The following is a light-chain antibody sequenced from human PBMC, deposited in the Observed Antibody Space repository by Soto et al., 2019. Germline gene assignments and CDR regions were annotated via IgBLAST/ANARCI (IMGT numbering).Light chain of an antibody. Sequence: QSALTQPASVSGSPGQSITISCTGSSSDIGAYNYVSWFQQYPGKAPKLIISEVSNRPSGVSNRFSGSKSGTAASLTISGLQTEDEADYFCFSFTTDWTHVFGTETKVAVL. V-gene: IGLV2-14*01. CDR3: FSFTTDWTHV. CDR1: SSDIGAYNY. CDR2: EVS. J-gene: IGLJ1*01.